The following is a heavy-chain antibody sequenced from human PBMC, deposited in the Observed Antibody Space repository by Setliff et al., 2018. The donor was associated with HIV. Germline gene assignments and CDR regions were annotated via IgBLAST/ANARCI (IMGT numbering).Heavy chain of an antibody. CDR1: GLDFTDSV. J-gene: IGHJ5*02. CDR3: AIRPSGYASGQFAA. D-gene: IGHD5-12*01. CDR2: IILDSGHT. V-gene: IGHV1-58*02. Sequence: SVKVSCKAPGLDFTDSVMQWVRLAGGQRLEWIGWIILDSGHTDYAQRFQGRVTITSDMSTSTGHMELSSLISEDTAMYYCAIRPSGYASGQFAAWGQGTLVTVSS.